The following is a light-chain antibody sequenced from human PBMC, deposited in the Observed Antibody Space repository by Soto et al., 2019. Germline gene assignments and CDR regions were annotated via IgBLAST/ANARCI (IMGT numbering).Light chain of an antibody. CDR2: AAS. CDR1: QSVSSSF. Sequence: EIVLTQSPGTLSLSPGERATLSCRASQSVSSSFVAWYQKKRGQAPRLLIYAASNRATDIPDRFSGSGSGTDFTLTISRLEPEDFALYFCQQYGSSPWTFGHGTKLDIK. V-gene: IGKV3-20*01. J-gene: IGKJ1*01. CDR3: QQYGSSPWT.